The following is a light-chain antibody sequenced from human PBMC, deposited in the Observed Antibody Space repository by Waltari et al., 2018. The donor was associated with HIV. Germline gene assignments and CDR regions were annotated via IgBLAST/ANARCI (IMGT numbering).Light chain of an antibody. CDR3: SSFTSRRILV. Sequence: QSALTQPASVSGSPGQSITIPCTGTSSAIGGYKFVSWYQQHPGKAPKLLIYDVSNRPSGVSDRFSGSKSGNTASLTISGLQPEDEADYHCSSFTSRRILVFGGGTKLTL. CDR2: DVS. J-gene: IGLJ2*01. CDR1: SSAIGGYKF. V-gene: IGLV2-14*03.